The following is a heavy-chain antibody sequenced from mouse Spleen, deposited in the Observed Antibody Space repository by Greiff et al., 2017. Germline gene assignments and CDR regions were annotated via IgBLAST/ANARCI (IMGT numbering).Heavy chain of an antibody. V-gene: IGHV1-87*01. CDR3: ARGDDYDGAFYAMDY. CDR1: GYTFTSYW. D-gene: IGHD2-4*01. CDR2: IYPGDGDT. J-gene: IGHJ4*01. Sequence: QVQLQQSGAELARPGASVKLSCKASGYTFTSYWMQWVKQRPGQGLEWIGAIYPGDGDTRYTQKFKGKATLTADKSSSTAYMQLSSLASEDSAVYYCARGDDYDGAFYAMDYWGQGTSVTVSS.